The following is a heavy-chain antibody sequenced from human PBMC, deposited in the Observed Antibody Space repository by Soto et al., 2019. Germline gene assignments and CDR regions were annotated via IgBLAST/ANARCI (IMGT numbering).Heavy chain of an antibody. CDR1: GFTFNNAW. Sequence: EVQLVESGGGLVKPGGSLSLSCAGSGFTFNNAWMSWVRQAPGKGLGWVGRIKKETDGGTTDYAASVKGRFSISRDDSKNSVFLQMNSLRTEDTAVYYCTTIFLWSYYFDNWGPGTLVTVSS. V-gene: IGHV3-15*01. D-gene: IGHD2-21*01. J-gene: IGHJ4*02. CDR2: IKKETDGGTT. CDR3: TTIFLWSYYFDN.